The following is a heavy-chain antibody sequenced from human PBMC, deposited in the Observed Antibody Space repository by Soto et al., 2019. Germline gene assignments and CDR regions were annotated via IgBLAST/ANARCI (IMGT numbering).Heavy chain of an antibody. CDR3: AKYRQAVGQRVQGG. CDR1: GFTFSSYG. D-gene: IGHD6-13*01. CDR2: ISYDGSNK. J-gene: IGHJ4*02. V-gene: IGHV3-30*18. Sequence: QVQLVESGGGVVQPGRSLRLSCAASGFTFSSYGMHWVRQAPGKGLEWVAVISYDGSNKYYADSVKGRFTISRDNSKNTLYLQMNSPRAEDTAVYYCAKYRQAVGQRVQGGWGQGTLVTVSS.